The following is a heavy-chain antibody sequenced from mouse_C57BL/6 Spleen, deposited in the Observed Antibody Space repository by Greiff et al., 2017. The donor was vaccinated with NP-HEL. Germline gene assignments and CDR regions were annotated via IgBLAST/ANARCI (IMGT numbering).Heavy chain of an antibody. Sequence: VQLQQSGAELVRPGASVTLSCKASGYTFTDYEMHWVKQTPVHGLEWIGAIDPETGGTAYNQKVKGKAILTADKSSSTAYMELRSLTSEDSAVYYCTRNYDYFAWFAYWGQGTLVTVSA. J-gene: IGHJ3*01. D-gene: IGHD2-4*01. V-gene: IGHV1-15*01. CDR3: TRNYDYFAWFAY. CDR2: IDPETGGT. CDR1: GYTFTDYE.